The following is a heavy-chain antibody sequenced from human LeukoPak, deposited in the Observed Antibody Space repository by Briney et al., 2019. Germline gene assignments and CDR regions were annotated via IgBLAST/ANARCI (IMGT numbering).Heavy chain of an antibody. D-gene: IGHD2-2*01. CDR3: ARKIPARQSHWFDP. V-gene: IGHV4-34*01. Sequence: SETLSLTCAVYGGSFSGYYWSWIRQPPGKGLEWIGEINHSESTNYNPSLKSRVTISVDTSKNQFSLKLSSVTAADTAVYYCARKIPARQSHWFDPWGQGTLVTVSS. CDR2: INHSEST. J-gene: IGHJ5*02. CDR1: GGSFSGYY.